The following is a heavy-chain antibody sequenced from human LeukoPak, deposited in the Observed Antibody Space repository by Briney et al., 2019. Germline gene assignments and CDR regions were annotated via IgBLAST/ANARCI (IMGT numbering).Heavy chain of an antibody. CDR1: GGSISSYY. J-gene: IGHJ4*02. Sequence: KPSATLSLTCTVSGGSISSYYWSWIRQPPGKGLEGIGYIYYSGSTNYNPSLKSGVTISVDTSKNQFSLKLSSVTAADTAVYYCARAEFWSGPPDYWGQGTLVTVSS. D-gene: IGHD3-3*01. V-gene: IGHV4-59*01. CDR2: IYYSGST. CDR3: ARAEFWSGPPDY.